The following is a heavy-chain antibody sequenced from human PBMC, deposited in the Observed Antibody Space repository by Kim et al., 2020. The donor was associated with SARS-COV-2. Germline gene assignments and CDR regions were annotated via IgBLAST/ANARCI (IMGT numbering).Heavy chain of an antibody. CDR3: AARAPPYYDILTGYYESAFGI. CDR1: GFTVSSNY. CDR2: IYSGGST. V-gene: IGHV3-53*01. Sequence: GGSLRLSCAASGFTVSSNYMSWVRQAPGKGLEWVSVIYSGGSTYFADSVKGRFTISRDNSKNTLYLQMNSLRAEDTAVYYCAARAPPYYDILTGYYESAFGIWGQGTMVTVSS. J-gene: IGHJ3*02. D-gene: IGHD3-9*01.